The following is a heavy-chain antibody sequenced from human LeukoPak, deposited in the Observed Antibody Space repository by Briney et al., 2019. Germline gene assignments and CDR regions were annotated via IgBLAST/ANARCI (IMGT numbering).Heavy chain of an antibody. J-gene: IGHJ3*02. CDR1: GYTFTGYY. CDR3: ARYSGPYAFDI. V-gene: IGHV1-2*02. Sequence: ASVTVSFTASGYTFTGYYMHWVRQAPGQGPEWMGLIIPNSGRTNYAQKFQGRVTMTTHTSISTAYMELSRLRSDDTAVYYCARYSGPYAFDIWGQGTMVTVSS. D-gene: IGHD1-26*01. CDR2: IIPNSGRT.